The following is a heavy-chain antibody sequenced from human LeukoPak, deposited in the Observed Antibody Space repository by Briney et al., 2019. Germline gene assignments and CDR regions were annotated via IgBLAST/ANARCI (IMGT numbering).Heavy chain of an antibody. CDR2: ISVYNGNT. CDR3: ARGTGNYGDPASFDY. CDR1: GYNFTNYY. D-gene: IGHD4-17*01. V-gene: IGHV1-18*04. Sequence: GASVKVSCKASGYNFTNYYMHWVRQAPGQGLEWMGWISVYNGNTNYAQKLQGRATMTTDTSTSTAYMEVRSLRSDDTAIYYCARGTGNYGDPASFDYWGRGTLVTVSS. J-gene: IGHJ4*02.